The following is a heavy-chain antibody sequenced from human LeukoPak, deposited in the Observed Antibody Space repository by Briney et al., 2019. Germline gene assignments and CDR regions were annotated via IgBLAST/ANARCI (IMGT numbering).Heavy chain of an antibody. CDR2: IRYDGSRQ. CDR3: AKGGQYDSDSFFDF. CDR1: GFIFSSYG. Sequence: GGSLRLSCAASGFIFSSYGMHWVRQAPGKGLEWVASIRYDGSRQFYADSVKGRFTISRDNSRNTVDVQINSLRSEDSALYYCAKGGQYDSDSFFDFWGQGTLVTVSS. D-gene: IGHD3-22*01. V-gene: IGHV3-30*02. J-gene: IGHJ4*02.